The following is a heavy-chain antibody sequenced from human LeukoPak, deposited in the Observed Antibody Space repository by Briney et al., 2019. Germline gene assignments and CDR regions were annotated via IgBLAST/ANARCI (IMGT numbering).Heavy chain of an antibody. J-gene: IGHJ5*02. Sequence: SETLSLTCTVSGGSISSSSYYWGWLPPPPGKGLDWIGSIYYSGSSYYNPSLKTRVTISVDTSKNQISLKLSSVTAADAAVYYCARDGRGKTGHWFDPWGQGTLVTVSS. V-gene: IGHV4-39*07. CDR1: GGSISSSSYY. D-gene: IGHD3/OR15-3a*01. CDR2: IYYSGSS. CDR3: ARDGRGKTGHWFDP.